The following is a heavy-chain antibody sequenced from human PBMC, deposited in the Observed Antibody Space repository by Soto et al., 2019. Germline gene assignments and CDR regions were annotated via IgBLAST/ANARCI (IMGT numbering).Heavy chain of an antibody. Sequence: QLQLQESGSGLVKPSQTLSLTCAVSGGSISSGTYSWSWIRQPPGEGLEWIGYIFHSGHTYYNPSLKSRVTISIDTSKHHLSLKLSSVTAADTAVYYCVRDGDYYDSAGYLTIWGQGTMVTVSS. D-gene: IGHD3-22*01. CDR3: VRDGDYYDSAGYLTI. CDR1: GGSISSGTYS. J-gene: IGHJ3*02. CDR2: IFHSGHT. V-gene: IGHV4-30-2*01.